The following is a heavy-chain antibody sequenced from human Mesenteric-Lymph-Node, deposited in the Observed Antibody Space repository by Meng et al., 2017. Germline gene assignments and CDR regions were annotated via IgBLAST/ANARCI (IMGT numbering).Heavy chain of an antibody. Sequence: ASVKVSCKASGYTFTSYGISWVRQAPGQGLEWMGWISAYNGNTNYAQKLQGRVTMTTDTSTSTAYMELRSLRSDDTAVYYCARGPPQPGPAYYYYGMDVWGQGTTVTVSS. J-gene: IGHJ6*02. CDR2: ISAYNGNT. CDR3: ARGPPQPGPAYYYYGMDV. CDR1: GYTFTSYG. V-gene: IGHV1-18*01.